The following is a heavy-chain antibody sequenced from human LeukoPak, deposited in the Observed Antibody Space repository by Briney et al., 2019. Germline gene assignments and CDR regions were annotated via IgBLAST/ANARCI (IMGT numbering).Heavy chain of an antibody. Sequence: VKPSETLSLTCTVSGGSINISYWSWIRQPPGKGLEWIGYIYHRGSTNYSPSLKSRITVSVDTSKNQFSLKVTSVTAADTAVYYCARSGVFSGYDAFDIWGQGTMVTVSS. J-gene: IGHJ3*02. CDR2: IYHRGST. CDR1: GGSINISY. CDR3: ARSGVFSGYDAFDI. D-gene: IGHD3-9*01. V-gene: IGHV4-4*09.